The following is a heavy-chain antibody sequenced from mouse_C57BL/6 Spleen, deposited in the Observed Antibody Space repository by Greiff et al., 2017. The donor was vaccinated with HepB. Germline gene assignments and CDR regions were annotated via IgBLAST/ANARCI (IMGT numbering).Heavy chain of an antibody. V-gene: IGHV1-82*01. CDR2: IYPGDGDT. CDR3: ADLRGFAY. J-gene: IGHJ3*01. D-gene: IGHD1-1*01. Sequence: VQLQQSGPELVKPGASVKISCKASGYAFSSSWMNWVKQRPGKGLEWIGRIYPGDGDTNYNGKFKGKATLTADKSSSTAYMQLSSLTSEDSAVYFCADLRGFAYWGQGTLVTVSA. CDR1: GYAFSSSW.